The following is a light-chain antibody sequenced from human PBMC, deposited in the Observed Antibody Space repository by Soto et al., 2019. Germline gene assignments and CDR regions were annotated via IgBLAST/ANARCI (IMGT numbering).Light chain of an antibody. V-gene: IGLV1-44*01. CDR3: STWDDSLNGPV. CDR1: SSNIGSNA. J-gene: IGLJ3*02. Sequence: QSVLTQPPSASGTPGQRVTISCSGRSSNIGSNAVNWYQQFPGMAPKLLIYCDNQRPSGVPDRFSGSKAGASASLAIGGLQSDDEADYYCSTWDDSLNGPVFGVGTKVTVL. CDR2: CDN.